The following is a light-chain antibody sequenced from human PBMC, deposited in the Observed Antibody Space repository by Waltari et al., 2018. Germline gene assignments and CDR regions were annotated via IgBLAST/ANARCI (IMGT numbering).Light chain of an antibody. J-gene: IGLJ3*02. V-gene: IGLV3-9*01. CDR2: RDS. CDR1: NIGRKN. CDR3: QVWDSSTWV. Sequence: SYELTQPLSVSVPLGQTARITCGGNNIGRKNVHWYQQKPGQAPGLVIYRDSNRPSGIPERFSGSNSGNTATLTISRAQAGDEADYYCQVWDSSTWVFGGGTKLTVL.